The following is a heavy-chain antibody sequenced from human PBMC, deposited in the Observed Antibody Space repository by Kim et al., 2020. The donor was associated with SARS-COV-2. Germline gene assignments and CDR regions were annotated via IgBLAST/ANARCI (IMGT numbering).Heavy chain of an antibody. V-gene: IGHV3-30*02. Sequence: GGSLRLSCAASGFTFSYYGMYWVRQAPDKGLEWVAFISHDGRSQDSADSVKGRFTISRDNSKSTLDLQMSSLRAEDTAVYYCARGYTSYDSSGYYYGYF. CDR3: ARGYTSYDSSGYYYGYF. CDR2: ISHDGRSQ. CDR1: GFTFSYYG. D-gene: IGHD3-22*01. J-gene: IGHJ4*03.